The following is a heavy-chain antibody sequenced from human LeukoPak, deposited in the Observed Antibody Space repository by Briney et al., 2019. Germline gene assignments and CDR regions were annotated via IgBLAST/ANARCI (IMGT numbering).Heavy chain of an antibody. D-gene: IGHD1-1*01. CDR2: IKQDESEK. Sequence: GGSLRLSCAVSGFTFRNYWMSWVRQAPGKGLEWVANIKQDESEKHYVDSVKGRFTISRDNAKNSLYLQLNSLRAEDTAVYYCARDRYPGYFDYWGQGTLVTVSS. J-gene: IGHJ4*02. V-gene: IGHV3-7*03. CDR3: ARDRYPGYFDY. CDR1: GFTFRNYW.